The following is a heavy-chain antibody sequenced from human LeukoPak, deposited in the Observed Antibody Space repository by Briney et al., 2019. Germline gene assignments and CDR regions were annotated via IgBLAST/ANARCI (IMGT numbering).Heavy chain of an antibody. CDR2: IYYSGST. CDR1: GGSISSYY. J-gene: IGHJ4*02. D-gene: IGHD6-19*01. Sequence: SETLSLTCTVSGGSISSYYWSWIRQPPGKGLEWIGYIYYSGSTNYNPSLKSRVTISVDTSKNQFSLKLSSVTAADTAVYYCARRKVAGLHFDYWGQGTLVTVSS. CDR3: ARRKVAGLHFDY. V-gene: IGHV4-59*08.